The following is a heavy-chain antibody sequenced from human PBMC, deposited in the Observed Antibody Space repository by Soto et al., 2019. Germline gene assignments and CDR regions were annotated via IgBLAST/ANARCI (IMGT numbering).Heavy chain of an antibody. CDR1: GGSISSYY. J-gene: IGHJ4*02. CDR3: ARRHLSRYSFDY. V-gene: IGHV4-59*08. CDR2: ISYSGST. Sequence: QVQLQESGPGLVKPSETLSLTCTVSGGSISSYYWSWIRQPPGKGLEWIGYISYSGSTNYSPSLKGRITISVDTSKNRFSLKLTSLTAADTAMYFCARRHLSRYSFDYWGQGTLVTVSS. D-gene: IGHD6-25*01.